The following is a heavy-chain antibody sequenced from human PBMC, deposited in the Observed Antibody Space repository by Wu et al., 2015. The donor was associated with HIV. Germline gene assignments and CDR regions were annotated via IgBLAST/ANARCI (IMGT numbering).Heavy chain of an antibody. Sequence: QVQLVQSGAEVKKPGASVKVSCKASGYTFTSYGISWVRQAPGQGLEWMGWISAYNGNTNYAQKLQGRVTMTTDTSTSTAYMEPRSLRSDDTAVYYCARAGGARDYYGSDYFSYYYYYMDVWGKGTTVTVSS. CDR3: ARAGGARDYYGSDYFSYYYYYMDV. D-gene: IGHD3-10*01. CDR1: GYTFTSYG. CDR2: ISAYNGNT. J-gene: IGHJ6*03. V-gene: IGHV1-18*01.